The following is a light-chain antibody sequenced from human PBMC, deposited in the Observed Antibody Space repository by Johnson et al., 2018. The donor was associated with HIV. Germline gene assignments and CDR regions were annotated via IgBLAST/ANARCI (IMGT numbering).Light chain of an antibody. CDR3: GTWASSLSAHYV. J-gene: IGLJ1*01. V-gene: IGLV1-51*02. Sequence: QSVLTQPPSVSAAPGQKVTISCSGSSSNIGNNYVSWYQQLPGTAPKLLIYENNKRPSGIPDRFSGSKSGTSATLGITGIQTGDEADYYCGTWASSLSAHYVFGTGTKVTVL. CDR1: SSNIGNNY. CDR2: ENN.